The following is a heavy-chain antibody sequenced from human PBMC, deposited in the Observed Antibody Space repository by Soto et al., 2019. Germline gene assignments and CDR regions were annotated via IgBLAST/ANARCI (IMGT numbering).Heavy chain of an antibody. J-gene: IGHJ4*01. D-gene: IGHD3-22*01. CDR1: GYTFTRSG. CDR2: ISYDGSNK. CDR3: AKVLGGMIVVPNFDY. Sequence: SCKASGYTFTRSGISWVRQAPGKGLEWVAVISYDGSNKYYADSVKGRFTISRDNSKNTLYLQMNSLRAEDTAVYYCAKVLGGMIVVPNFDYWG. V-gene: IGHV3-30*18.